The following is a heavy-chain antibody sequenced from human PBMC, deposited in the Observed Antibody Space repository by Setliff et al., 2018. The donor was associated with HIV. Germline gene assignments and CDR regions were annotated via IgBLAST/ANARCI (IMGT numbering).Heavy chain of an antibody. J-gene: IGHJ6*02. CDR1: GYSISSGYY. V-gene: IGHV4-38-2*02. CDR3: ARETREAVAGSNYYYYYGLDV. Sequence: SETLSLTCAVSGYSISSGYYWGWIRQTPGKGLEWIGSIYHSGTTYYNPSLKSRVTISVDKSKNQFSLKLSSVTAADTAVYYCARETREAVAGSNYYYYYGLDVWGQGTTVTVSS. D-gene: IGHD6-19*01. CDR2: IYHSGTT.